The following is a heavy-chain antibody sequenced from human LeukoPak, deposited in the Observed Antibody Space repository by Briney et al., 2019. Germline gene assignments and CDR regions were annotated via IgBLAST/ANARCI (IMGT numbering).Heavy chain of an antibody. CDR3: ASTVGSAPDYYGSGGFALLDY. D-gene: IGHD3-10*01. J-gene: IGHJ4*02. Sequence: GRSLRLSCVASGFTFIIHWMNWVRQDPQKGMVRISSINTDGRTTRYADSVKGRFTISRDNAKNTLYLLMNSLRAEDTAVYFCASTVGSAPDYYGSGGFALLDYWGQGTLVTVSS. CDR1: GFTFIIHW. V-gene: IGHV3-74*01. CDR2: INTDGRTT.